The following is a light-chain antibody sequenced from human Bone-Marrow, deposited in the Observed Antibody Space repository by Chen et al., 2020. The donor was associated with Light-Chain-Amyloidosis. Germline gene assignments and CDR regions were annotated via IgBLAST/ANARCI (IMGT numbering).Light chain of an antibody. Sequence: SYELTQPPSVSVSLGQTAGITCSGDDLPTKYAYWYQQKPGQAPVLVIHRDTERPSGISERFSGSSSGTTATLTISGVQAEDEADYHCQSADSSGTYEVIFGGGTKLTVL. CDR2: RDT. CDR1: DLPTKY. J-gene: IGLJ2*01. CDR3: QSADSSGTYEVI. V-gene: IGLV3-25*03.